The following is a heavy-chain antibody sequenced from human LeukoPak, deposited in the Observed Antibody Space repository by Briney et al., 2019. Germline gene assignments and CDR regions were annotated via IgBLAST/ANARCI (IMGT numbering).Heavy chain of an antibody. CDR1: GFPFSSYW. Sequence: TGGSLRLSCAASGFPFSSYWMNWVRQAPGKGLEWVANIKPDGSEKSYVDSVKGRFTISRDNAKNSLYLQMNSLRAEDTAVYYCARGQMAGYWGQGTLVTVSS. CDR2: IKPDGSEK. CDR3: ARGQMAGY. V-gene: IGHV3-7*05. J-gene: IGHJ4*02. D-gene: IGHD5-24*01.